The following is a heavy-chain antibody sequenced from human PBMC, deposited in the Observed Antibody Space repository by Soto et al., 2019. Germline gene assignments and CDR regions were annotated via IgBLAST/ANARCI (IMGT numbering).Heavy chain of an antibody. V-gene: IGHV1-69*13. Sequence: ASVKVSCKASGGTFSSYAISWVRQAPGQGLEWMGGIIPIFGTANYAQKFQGRVTITADESTSTAYMELSSLRSEDTAVYYCASSTLYYYDSSGYLHFDYWGQGTLVTVSS. D-gene: IGHD3-22*01. J-gene: IGHJ4*02. CDR3: ASSTLYYYDSSGYLHFDY. CDR2: IIPIFGTA. CDR1: GGTFSSYA.